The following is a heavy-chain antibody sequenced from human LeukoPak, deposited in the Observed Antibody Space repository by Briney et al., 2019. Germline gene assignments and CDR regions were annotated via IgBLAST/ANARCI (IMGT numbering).Heavy chain of an antibody. CDR3: AKDSPLVSGSATDYMDV. CDR1: GFTFSSYG. J-gene: IGHJ6*03. CDR2: ISYDGSNK. V-gene: IGHV3-30*18. Sequence: GGSLRLSCAASGFTFSSYGMHWVRQAPGKGLEWVAVISYDGSNKYYADSVKGRFTISRDNSKNTLYLQMNSLRAEDTAVYYCAKDSPLVSGSATDYMDVWGKGTTVTVSS. D-gene: IGHD3-10*01.